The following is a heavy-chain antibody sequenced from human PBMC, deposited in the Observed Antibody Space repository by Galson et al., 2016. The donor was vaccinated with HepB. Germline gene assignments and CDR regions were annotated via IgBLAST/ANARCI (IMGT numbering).Heavy chain of an antibody. J-gene: IGHJ4*02. Sequence: SLRLSCAVSGFSVSSHYMSWVRQAPGKGLEWVSVIYSRGNTYYADSVKGRFTLSRDSSKTTLYLQMDSLRAEDTAMYYCVRSPPGSGYFLLYYFEYWGQGTPVTVSS. V-gene: IGHV3-53*01. CDR1: GFSVSSHY. D-gene: IGHD3-3*01. CDR2: IYSRGNT. CDR3: VRSPPGSGYFLLYYFEY.